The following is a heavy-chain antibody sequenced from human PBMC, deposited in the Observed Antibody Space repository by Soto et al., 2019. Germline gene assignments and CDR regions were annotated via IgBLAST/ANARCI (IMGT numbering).Heavy chain of an antibody. CDR2: INHSGST. CDR1: GGSFSGYY. Sequence: PSETLSLTCAAYGGSFSGYYWSWIRQPPGKGLEWIGEINHSGSTNYNPSLKSRVTISVDTSKNQFSLELSSVTAADTAVYYCARVVADCSGGSCYKGDDYWRQRTLVTVPS. CDR3: ARVVADCSGGSCYKGDDY. V-gene: IGHV4-34*01. J-gene: IGHJ4*02. D-gene: IGHD2-15*01.